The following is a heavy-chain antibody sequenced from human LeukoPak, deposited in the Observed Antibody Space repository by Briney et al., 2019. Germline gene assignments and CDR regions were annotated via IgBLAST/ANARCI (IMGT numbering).Heavy chain of an antibody. D-gene: IGHD3-3*01. V-gene: IGHV4-30-4*01. J-gene: IGHJ4*02. Sequence: SETLSLTCTVSGGSISSGDYYWSWIRQPPGKGLEWIGYIYYSGSTYYNPSLKSRVTISVDTSKNQFSLKLSSVTAADTAVNYCARAPRRITIFGVVHGAFDYWGQGTLVTVSS. CDR3: ARAPRRITIFGVVHGAFDY. CDR1: GGSISSGDYY. CDR2: IYYSGST.